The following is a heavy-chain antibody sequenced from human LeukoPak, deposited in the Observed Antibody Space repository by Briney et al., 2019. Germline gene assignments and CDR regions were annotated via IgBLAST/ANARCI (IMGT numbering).Heavy chain of an antibody. CDR3: ARISGYYRY. CDR2: IKQDGSEK. CDR1: GFTFNTYW. Sequence: PGGSLRLSCAASGFTFNTYWMGWVRQAPGKGLECVASIKQDGSEKYYVDSVKGRFTISRDNAKNSLYLQMNSLRAEDTAVYYYARISGYYRYWGQGTLVTVSS. D-gene: IGHD3-22*01. V-gene: IGHV3-7*01. J-gene: IGHJ4*02.